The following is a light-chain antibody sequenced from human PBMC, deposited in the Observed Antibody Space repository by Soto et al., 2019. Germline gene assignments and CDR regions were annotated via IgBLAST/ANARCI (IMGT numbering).Light chain of an antibody. J-gene: IGLJ3*02. CDR3: QSYGSGIQGV. CDR2: EVS. CDR1: SSDVGGYNY. Sequence: QSALTQPPSASGSPGQSVTISCTGTSSDVGGYNYVSWYQQHPGKAPKVMMYEVSKRPSGVPDRFSGSIDRSSNSASLTISGLKTEDEADYFCQSYGSGIQGVFGGGTKVTVL. V-gene: IGLV2-8*01.